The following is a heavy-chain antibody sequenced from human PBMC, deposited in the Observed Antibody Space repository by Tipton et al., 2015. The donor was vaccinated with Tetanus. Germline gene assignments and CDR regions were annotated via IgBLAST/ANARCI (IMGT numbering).Heavy chain of an antibody. J-gene: IGHJ4*02. CDR2: IYSYSGST. CDR1: GGSISSGTYY. CDR3: AKSDGAQTSGWYPSLYFDF. V-gene: IGHV4-39*07. D-gene: IGHD6-19*01. Sequence: LRLSCTVSGGSISSGTYYWSWIRQPPGKGLEWVGSIYSYSGSTFQNPSLKSRVTISLDTSKNEFSLKVKSVTAADTAVYFCAKSDGAQTSGWYPSLYFDFWGQGTLVTVSS.